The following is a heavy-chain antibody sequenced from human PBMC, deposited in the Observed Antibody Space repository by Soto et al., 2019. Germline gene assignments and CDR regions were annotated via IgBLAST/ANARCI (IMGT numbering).Heavy chain of an antibody. CDR2: IYPGDSDI. CDR1: GYNFTSHW. CDR3: ARQEGATVLFYYGMDV. V-gene: IGHV5-51*01. D-gene: IGHD1-26*01. J-gene: IGHJ6*02. Sequence: GESLKISCKASGYNFTSHWIGWVRQMPGKGLEWMGIIYPGDSDIRYSPSFQGQVTISADKSITTAYLQWSGLKASDTAMYYCARQEGATVLFYYGMDVWGQGTAVTVSS.